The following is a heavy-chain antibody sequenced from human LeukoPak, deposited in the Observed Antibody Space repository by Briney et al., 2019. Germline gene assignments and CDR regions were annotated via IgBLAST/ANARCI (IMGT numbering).Heavy chain of an antibody. Sequence: SETLSLTCTVSGGSISSYYWSWIRQPPGKGLEWIGYIYYSGSTYYNPSLTSRVTISVDTSKNQFSLKLSSVTAADTAVYYCARELRGLLLIWGQGTLVTVSS. V-gene: IGHV4-59*12. J-gene: IGHJ4*02. CDR1: GGSISSYY. CDR2: IYYSGST. CDR3: ARELRGLLLI. D-gene: IGHD2-15*01.